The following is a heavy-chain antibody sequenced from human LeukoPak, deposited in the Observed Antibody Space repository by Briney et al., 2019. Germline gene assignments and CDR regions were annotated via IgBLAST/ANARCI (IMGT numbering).Heavy chain of an antibody. Sequence: PGGSLILSCAASGFTFSNYWMTWVRQAPGKGLEWVANINQDGSEKYYVDSAKGRFTISRDNAKKSLYLQMNSLRAEDTALYYCARGLEWLDYWGQGTLVTVSS. V-gene: IGHV3-7*05. CDR1: GFTFSNYW. J-gene: IGHJ4*02. CDR2: INQDGSEK. CDR3: ARGLEWLDY. D-gene: IGHD3-3*01.